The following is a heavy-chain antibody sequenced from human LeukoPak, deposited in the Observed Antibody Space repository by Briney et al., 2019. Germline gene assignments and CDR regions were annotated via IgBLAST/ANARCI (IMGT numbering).Heavy chain of an antibody. V-gene: IGHV3-9*01. CDR1: GFKFGGYA. Sequence: QPGRSLRLSCAASGFKFGGYAMHWVRQAPGKGLEWVSGISCNSVTKDYADSVKGRFTISRDNAKNSLYLQMNSLRADDTALYYCGKDIPSTMIVSEYTSQGDGLWGQGTMVIVSS. CDR2: ISCNSVTK. CDR3: GKDIPSTMIVSEYTSQGDGL. J-gene: IGHJ3*01. D-gene: IGHD3-22*01.